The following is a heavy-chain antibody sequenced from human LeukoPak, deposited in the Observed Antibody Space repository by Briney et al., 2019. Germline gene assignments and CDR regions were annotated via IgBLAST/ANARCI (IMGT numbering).Heavy chain of an antibody. CDR3: ARVLQGVDAFDI. CDR1: GFTFSTYA. CDR2: ISGSGDNT. J-gene: IGHJ3*02. V-gene: IGHV3-23*01. D-gene: IGHD3-16*01. Sequence: PGVSLRLSCAASGFTFSTYAMNWVRQAPGQGLEWVSGISGSGDNTYYADSVRGRFTISRDNAKNSLYLQMNSLRAEDTAVYYCARVLQGVDAFDIWGQGTMVTVSS.